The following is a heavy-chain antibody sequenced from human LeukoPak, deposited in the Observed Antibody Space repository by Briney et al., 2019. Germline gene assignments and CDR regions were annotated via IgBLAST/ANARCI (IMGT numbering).Heavy chain of an antibody. CDR2: ITNDGRST. V-gene: IGHV3-64*04. J-gene: IGHJ6*02. CDR1: GFTFSASA. Sequence: GGSLRLSCSASGFTFSASAMHWVRQAPGKGPQFVSAITNDGRSTYYADSVKGRFTISRDNSKNTLYLQMNSLRAEDTAVYYCARGQWLHDFYGMDVWGQGTTVTVSS. D-gene: IGHD3-22*01. CDR3: ARGQWLHDFYGMDV.